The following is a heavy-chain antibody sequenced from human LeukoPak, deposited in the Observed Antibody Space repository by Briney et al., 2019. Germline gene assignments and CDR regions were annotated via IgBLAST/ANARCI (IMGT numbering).Heavy chain of an antibody. J-gene: IGHJ4*02. D-gene: IGHD2-8*01. V-gene: IGHV4-39*01. CDR3: ASPLGYCTNGVCYVY. Sequence: SETLSLTCTVSGGSISSSSYYWGWIRQPPGKGLEWIGSIYYSGSTYYNPSLKSRVTISVDTSKNQFSLKLSSVTAADTAVYYCASPLGYCTNGVCYVYWGQGTLVTASS. CDR1: GGSISSSSYY. CDR2: IYYSGST.